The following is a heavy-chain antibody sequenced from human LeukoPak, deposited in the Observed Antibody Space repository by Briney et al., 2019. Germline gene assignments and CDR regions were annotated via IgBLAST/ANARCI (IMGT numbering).Heavy chain of an antibody. CDR3: ARDMSPDIVATIPPGWFDP. V-gene: IGHV1-2*02. J-gene: IGHJ5*02. CDR2: INPNSGGT. Sequence: ASVKVSCKASGYTFTGYYMHWVRQAPGQGLEWMGWINPNSGGTNYAQKFQGRVTMTRDTSISTAYMELSRLRSDDTAVYYCARDMSPDIVATIPPGWFDPWGQGTPVTVSS. CDR1: GYTFTGYY. D-gene: IGHD5-12*01.